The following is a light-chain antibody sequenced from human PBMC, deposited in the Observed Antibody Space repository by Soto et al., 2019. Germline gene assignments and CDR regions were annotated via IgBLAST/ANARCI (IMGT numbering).Light chain of an antibody. CDR3: QQYKSYST. Sequence: DIQMTQSPSTLSASVGDRVTITCRASQSISSRLAWYQQKPGKSPRFLIYQASNLEIGVPSRFSGSGSGTEFTLTISNLQPDDFATYYCQQYKSYSTFGQGTKVDIK. J-gene: IGKJ2*01. CDR2: QAS. CDR1: QSISSR. V-gene: IGKV1-5*03.